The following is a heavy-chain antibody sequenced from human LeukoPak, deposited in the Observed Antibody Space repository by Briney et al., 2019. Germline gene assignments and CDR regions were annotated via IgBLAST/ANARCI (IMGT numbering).Heavy chain of an antibody. CDR3: ARHFDRDGYKSNAFDI. CDR2: MYYSGST. D-gene: IGHD5-24*01. J-gene: IGHJ3*02. Sequence: SETLSLTCTVSGGSFSSSSHYWGWVRQPPGKGLEWIGSMYYSGSTYYNAPLRSRVTISVDTSRDQFSLKLSSVTAADTAVYYCARHFDRDGYKSNAFDIWGQGTMVTVSS. CDR1: GGSFSSSSHY. V-gene: IGHV4-39*01.